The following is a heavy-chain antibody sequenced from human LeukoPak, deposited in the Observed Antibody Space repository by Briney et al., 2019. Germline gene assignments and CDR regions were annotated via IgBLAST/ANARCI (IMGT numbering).Heavy chain of an antibody. CDR2: ISGSGGST. CDR1: GFTFSSCA. V-gene: IGHV3-23*01. J-gene: IGHJ4*02. CDR3: AKDDPITIFGVATP. Sequence: PWGSLRLSCAASGFTFSSCAMSWVRQAPGKGLEWVSAISGSGGSTYYADSVKGRFTIPRDNSKNTLYLQMNSLRAEDTAVYYCAKDDPITIFGVATPGGQGTLVTVSS. D-gene: IGHD3-3*01.